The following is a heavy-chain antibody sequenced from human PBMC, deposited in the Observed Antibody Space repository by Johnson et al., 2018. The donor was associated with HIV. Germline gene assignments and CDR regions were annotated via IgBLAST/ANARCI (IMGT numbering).Heavy chain of an antibody. CDR1: GFTFSSYG. D-gene: IGHD4-23*01. Sequence: QVQLVESGGGVVQPGRSLRLSCAASGFTFSSYGMHWVRQAPGKGLEWVAVIWYDGSNKYYADSVKGRFTISRDNSKNTLYLQMNSLRAEDTAVYYCAKRVTYANSLDAFDILGQGTMVTVSS. CDR2: IWYDGSNK. V-gene: IGHV3-33*06. J-gene: IGHJ3*02. CDR3: AKRVTYANSLDAFDI.